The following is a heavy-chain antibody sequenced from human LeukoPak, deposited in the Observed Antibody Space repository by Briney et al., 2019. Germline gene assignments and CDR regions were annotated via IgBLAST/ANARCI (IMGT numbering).Heavy chain of an antibody. V-gene: IGHV1-2*02. CDR2: IYPNNGAT. CDR1: GYTFTDYY. D-gene: IGHD6-19*01. Sequence: ASVKVSCKASGYTFTDYYIHWLRQAPGHGPEWMGWIYPNNGATFYAQTFQGRVIMTTDASIHTTYMELTSLRSDDTAVYYCARDPYPKYSTGWYSNYWGQGTLVTVSS. J-gene: IGHJ4*02. CDR3: ARDPYPKYSTGWYSNY.